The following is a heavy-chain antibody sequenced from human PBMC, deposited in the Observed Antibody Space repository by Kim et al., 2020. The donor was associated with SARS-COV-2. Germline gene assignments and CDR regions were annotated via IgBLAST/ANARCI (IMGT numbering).Heavy chain of an antibody. CDR2: YSGST. D-gene: IGHD1-26*01. V-gene: IGHV4-31*02. Sequence: YSGSTYCNPSLKSRVTISVDTSKNQFSRKLSSVAAADTAVYYCARDLSGPWGQGTLVTVSS. CDR3: ARDLSGP. J-gene: IGHJ5*02.